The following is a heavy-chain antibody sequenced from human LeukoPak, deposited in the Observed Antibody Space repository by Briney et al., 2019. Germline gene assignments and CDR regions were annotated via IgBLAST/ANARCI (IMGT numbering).Heavy chain of an antibody. CDR1: GYTFTGYY. V-gene: IGHV1-2*06. J-gene: IGHJ4*02. CDR2: INPNSGGT. Sequence: ASVKVSCKASGYTFTGYYMHWVRQAPGQGLEWMGRINPNSGGTNYAQKFQGRVTMTRDTSISTAYMELSRLRSEDTAVYYCARDMTPMSLYSGSYLGGYWGQGTLVTVSS. D-gene: IGHD1-26*01. CDR3: ARDMTPMSLYSGSYLGGY.